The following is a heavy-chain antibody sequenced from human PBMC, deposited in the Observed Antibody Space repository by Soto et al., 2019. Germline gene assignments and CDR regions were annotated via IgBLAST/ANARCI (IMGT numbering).Heavy chain of an antibody. Sequence: GGSLRLSCAASGFNFSSYAMHWVRQAPGKGLEWVAVISYDGSNKYYADSVKGRFTISRDNSKNTLYLQMNSLRAEDTAVYYCARDKTRYYDSSGYYYGSHDYWGQGTLVTVSS. CDR2: ISYDGSNK. D-gene: IGHD3-22*01. V-gene: IGHV3-30-3*01. J-gene: IGHJ4*02. CDR3: ARDKTRYYDSSGYYYGSHDY. CDR1: GFNFSSYA.